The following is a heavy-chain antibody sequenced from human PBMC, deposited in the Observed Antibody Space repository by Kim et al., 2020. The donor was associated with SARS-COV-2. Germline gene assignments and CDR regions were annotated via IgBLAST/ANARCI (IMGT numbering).Heavy chain of an antibody. Sequence: SVKVSCKASGGTFSSYAISWVRQAPGQGLEWMGRIIPILGIANYAQKFQGRVTITADKSTSTAYMELSSLRSEDTAVYYCARDPDIVVVPAAILFDYWGQGTLVTVSS. CDR1: GGTFSSYA. D-gene: IGHD2-2*01. V-gene: IGHV1-69*04. CDR2: IIPILGIA. J-gene: IGHJ4*02. CDR3: ARDPDIVVVPAAILFDY.